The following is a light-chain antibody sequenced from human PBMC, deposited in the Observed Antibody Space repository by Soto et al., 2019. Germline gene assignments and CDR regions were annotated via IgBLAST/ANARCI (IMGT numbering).Light chain of an antibody. V-gene: IGKV1-9*01. CDR1: QGISSY. J-gene: IGKJ5*01. CDR2: AAS. Sequence: DIQMTQSPSFLSASVGDRVTITCRASQGISSYLAWYQQKPGKAPKLLIYAASTLQSGVPSRFSGSGSGTDFTLTISCLQSEDFATYYCQQYYSYPPTFGGGTRLEI. CDR3: QQYYSYPPT.